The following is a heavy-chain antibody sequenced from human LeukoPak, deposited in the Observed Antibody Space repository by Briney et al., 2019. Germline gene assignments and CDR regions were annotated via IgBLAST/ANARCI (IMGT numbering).Heavy chain of an antibody. V-gene: IGHV3-23*01. Sequence: PGGSLRLSCAASGFTFSSYAMSWVRQAPGKGLEWVSAISGSGGSTYYADSVKGRFTISRGNSKNTLYLQMNSLRAEDTAVYYCAKDILVYSSSSIGAFDIWGQGTMVTVSS. CDR3: AKDILVYSSSSIGAFDI. D-gene: IGHD6-6*01. CDR2: ISGSGGST. CDR1: GFTFSSYA. J-gene: IGHJ3*02.